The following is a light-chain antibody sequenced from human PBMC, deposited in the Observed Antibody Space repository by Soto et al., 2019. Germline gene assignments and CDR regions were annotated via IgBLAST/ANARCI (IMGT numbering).Light chain of an antibody. CDR1: QSISSY. J-gene: IGKJ3*01. Sequence: DIQMTQSPSSLSASVGDRVTITCRASQSISSYLNWYQQKPGKAPKLLIYAASNLQTGVPSRFWGSGSGTDFTLTISSLQPEDFATNCCQQRVTFGPGTKVYIK. CDR2: AAS. V-gene: IGKV1-39*01. CDR3: QQRVT.